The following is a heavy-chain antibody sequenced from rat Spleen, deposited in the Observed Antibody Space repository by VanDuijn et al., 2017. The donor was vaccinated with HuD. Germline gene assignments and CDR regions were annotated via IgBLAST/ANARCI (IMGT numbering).Heavy chain of an antibody. V-gene: IGHV5-29*01. D-gene: IGHD1-11*01. Sequence: EVQLAESGGGLVQPGRSLKLSCAASGFTFSNYGMAWVRQAPTKGLEWVASISYDGSSTYYRDSVKGRFTSSRDNAKSTLYLQMDSLRSEDTATYYCARHTAAHWGQGVMVTVSS. CDR3: ARHTAAH. CDR1: GFTFSNYG. CDR2: ISYDGSST. J-gene: IGHJ2*01.